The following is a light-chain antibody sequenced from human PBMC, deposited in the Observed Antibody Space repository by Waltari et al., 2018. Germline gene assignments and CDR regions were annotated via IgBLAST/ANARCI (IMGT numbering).Light chain of an antibody. CDR1: SSNIGAGYD. CDR3: QSYDSSLSNV. V-gene: IGLV1-40*01. J-gene: IGLJ6*01. CDR2: GNS. Sequence: QSALTQPPSVSGAPGQRVTISCTGSSSNIGAGYDVHWYQQLPGTAPKLLIYGNSNGPSGVPDRFSGSKSGTSASLAITGLHAEDEADYYCQSYDSSLSNVFGSGTKVTVL.